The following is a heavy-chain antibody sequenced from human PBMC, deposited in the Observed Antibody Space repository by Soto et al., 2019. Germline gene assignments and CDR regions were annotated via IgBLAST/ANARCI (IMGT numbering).Heavy chain of an antibody. Sequence: QVQLVQSGAEVKKPGSTVKVSCKASGGTFSSYTISWVRQAPGQGLEWMGRIIPILGIANYAQKFQGRVTITADKSTSTAYMELSSLRSEDTAVYYCARGRQSQQLVRPPHYFDYWGQGTLVTVSS. CDR3: ARGRQSQQLVRPPHYFDY. J-gene: IGHJ4*02. CDR2: IIPILGIA. D-gene: IGHD6-13*01. CDR1: GGTFSSYT. V-gene: IGHV1-69*02.